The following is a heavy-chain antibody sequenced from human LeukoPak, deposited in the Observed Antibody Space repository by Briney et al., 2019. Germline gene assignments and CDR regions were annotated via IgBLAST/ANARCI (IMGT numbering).Heavy chain of an antibody. CDR3: ARRGLGATGSDY. CDR2: IYSSGST. CDR1: GDSISRGSYY. Sequence: SETLSLTCTVSGDSISRGSYYWDWNRQPPGRGLDWIGSIYSSGSTYYSPSLKRRVTISVETSSNRFSLKLSSVTAADMAVYYCARRGLGATGSDYWGQGTLVTVSS. D-gene: IGHD1-26*01. J-gene: IGHJ4*02. V-gene: IGHV4-39*01.